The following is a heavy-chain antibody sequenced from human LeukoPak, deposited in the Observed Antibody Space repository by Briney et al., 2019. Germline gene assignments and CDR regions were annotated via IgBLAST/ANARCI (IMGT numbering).Heavy chain of an antibody. Sequence: PGGSLRLSCAASGFTFSSFSMIWVRQAPGKGLEWLSYISSGSGSIYYADSVKGRLTISRDNAKNSLYLQMNSLRAEDTALYYCAKDTYDSSGYCVYWGQGTLVTVSS. CDR2: ISSGSGSI. CDR1: GFTFSSFS. J-gene: IGHJ4*02. D-gene: IGHD3-22*01. V-gene: IGHV3-48*04. CDR3: AKDTYDSSGYCVY.